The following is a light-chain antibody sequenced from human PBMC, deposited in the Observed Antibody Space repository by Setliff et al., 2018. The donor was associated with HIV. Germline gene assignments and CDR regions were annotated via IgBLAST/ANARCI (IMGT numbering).Light chain of an antibody. Sequence: QSVLTQPPSTSGAPGQRVTISCTGSSSNIGAGYDVHWYQQLPGTAPKLLIYGDTNRPSGVPDRFSGSKSGTSSSLAITGLQTEDEADYYCQSYDSTVSAFHVFGTGTKVTVL. CDR1: SSNIGAGYD. CDR3: QSYDSTVSAFHV. CDR2: GDT. V-gene: IGLV1-40*01. J-gene: IGLJ1*01.